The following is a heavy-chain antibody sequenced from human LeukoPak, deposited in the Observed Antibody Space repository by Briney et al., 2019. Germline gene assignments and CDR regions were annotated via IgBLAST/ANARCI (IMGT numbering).Heavy chain of an antibody. D-gene: IGHD3-22*01. CDR1: GITFSSYG. Sequence: GRSLRLSCAASGITFSSYGMHWVRQAPGKGLEWVAVISYDGSNKYYADSVKGRFTISRDNSKNTLYLQMNSLRAEDTAVYYCAKDSRGVVVMTDAFDIWGQGTMVTVSS. CDR3: AKDSRGVVVMTDAFDI. V-gene: IGHV3-30*18. J-gene: IGHJ3*02. CDR2: ISYDGSNK.